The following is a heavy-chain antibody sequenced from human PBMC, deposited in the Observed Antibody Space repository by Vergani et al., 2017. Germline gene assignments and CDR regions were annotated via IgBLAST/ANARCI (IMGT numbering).Heavy chain of an antibody. Sequence: EVQLVESGGGLVKPGGSLRLSCAASGFTFSNAWMSWVRQAPGKGLEWVGRIKSKTDGGTTDYAAPVKGRFTISRDDSKNTLYLQMNSLKTEDTAVYYCTIDLPLFGIVGATGVGYGMDVWGQGTTVTVSS. CDR3: TIDLPLFGIVGATGVGYGMDV. D-gene: IGHD1-26*01. J-gene: IGHJ6*02. CDR1: GFTFSNAW. V-gene: IGHV3-15*01. CDR2: IKSKTDGGTT.